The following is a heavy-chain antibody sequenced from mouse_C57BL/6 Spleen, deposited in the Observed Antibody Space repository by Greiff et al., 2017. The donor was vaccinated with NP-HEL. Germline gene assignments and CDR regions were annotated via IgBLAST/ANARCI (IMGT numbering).Heavy chain of an antibody. D-gene: IGHD2-3*01. J-gene: IGHJ3*01. CDR3: ARNGYYLFAY. V-gene: IGHV1-82*01. CDR1: GYAFSSSW. CDR2: IYPGDGDP. Sequence: QVQLKQSGPELVKPGASVKISCKASGYAFSSSWMNWVKQRPGKGLEGIGRIYPGDGDPNYNGKFKGKATLTADKSSSTAYMQLSSLTSEDSAVYFCARNGYYLFAYWGQGTLVTVSA.